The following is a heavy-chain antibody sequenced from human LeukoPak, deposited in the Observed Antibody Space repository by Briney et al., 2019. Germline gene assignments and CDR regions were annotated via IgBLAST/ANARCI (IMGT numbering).Heavy chain of an antibody. V-gene: IGHV1-2*06. CDR2: INPNSGAT. J-gene: IGHJ3*02. CDR1: GYTFTVYF. CDR3: AREGGDEEPNAFDI. Sequence: ASMKVSCKASGYTFTVYFIHWVRQAPGQGLEWMGRINPNSGATDYAQKFQGRVTMTRDTSISTAYMELSRLRSDDTAVYYCAREGGDEEPNAFDIWGQGTMVTVSS. D-gene: IGHD2-21*01.